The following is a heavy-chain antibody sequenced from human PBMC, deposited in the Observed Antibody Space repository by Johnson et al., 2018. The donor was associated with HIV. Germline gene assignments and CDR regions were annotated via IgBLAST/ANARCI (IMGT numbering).Heavy chain of an antibody. Sequence: QVQLVESGGCVVQPGRSLRLSCAASGFTFSSYAMHWVRQAPGTGLEWAAVISFDGSTKYFADSVKGRFTISRDNSKNTVYLQINSLRAEDTAVYYCARLRGAFDIWGQGTMVTVSS. CDR1: GFTFSSYA. J-gene: IGHJ3*02. CDR2: ISFDGSTK. V-gene: IGHV3-30*04. CDR3: ARLRGAFDI.